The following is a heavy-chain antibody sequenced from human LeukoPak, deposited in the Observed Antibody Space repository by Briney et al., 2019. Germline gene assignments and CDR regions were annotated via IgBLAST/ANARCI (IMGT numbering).Heavy chain of an antibody. Sequence: GGSLRLSCAASGFTFDSYSMSWVRQAPGKGLEWVSYITSGSSTIYYPDSVKGRFTISRDNAKNSLYLQMNSLRAKDTAVYYCARPLRESGYFYFDYWGQGTLVTVSS. J-gene: IGHJ4*02. D-gene: IGHD3-3*01. CDR3: ARPLRESGYFYFDY. CDR2: ITSGSSTI. CDR1: GFTFDSYS. V-gene: IGHV3-48*04.